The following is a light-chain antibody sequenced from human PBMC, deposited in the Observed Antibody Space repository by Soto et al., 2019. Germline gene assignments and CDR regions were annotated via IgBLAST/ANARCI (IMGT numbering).Light chain of an antibody. J-gene: IGKJ1*01. CDR3: QPYGSSGT. Sequence: EIVLKQSPGTLSLSPRERATLSCRASQSVSNNYLAWYQQKPGQAPRLLIYGASNRATGIPDRFSGSGSGTDFTLTISRLEPEDFAVYYCQPYGSSGTFGQGTKVDFK. CDR1: QSVSNNY. CDR2: GAS. V-gene: IGKV3-20*01.